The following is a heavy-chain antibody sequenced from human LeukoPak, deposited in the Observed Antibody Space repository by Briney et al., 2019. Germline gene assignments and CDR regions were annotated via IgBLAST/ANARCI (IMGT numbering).Heavy chain of an antibody. J-gene: IGHJ6*02. Sequence: SETLSLTCAVSGGSISSGGYSWNWIRQPPGKGLEWIGYIYHSGSTYYNPSLKSRVTISVDRSKNQFSLKLSSVTAADTAVYYCARSPPYYDFWSGYYSSYYYYYYGMDVWGQGTTVTVSS. D-gene: IGHD3-3*01. CDR1: GGSISSGGYS. V-gene: IGHV4-30-2*01. CDR2: IYHSGST. CDR3: ARSPPYYDFWSGYYSSYYYYYYGMDV.